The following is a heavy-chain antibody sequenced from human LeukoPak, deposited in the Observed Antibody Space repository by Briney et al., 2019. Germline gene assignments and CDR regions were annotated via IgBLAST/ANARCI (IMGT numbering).Heavy chain of an antibody. CDR3: ARDSFNFDYGGNSGVDY. Sequence: GGSLRLSCAASGFTFSSYSMNWVRQAPGKGLEWVSSISSSSSYIYYADSVKGRFTISRDNAKNSLYPQMNSLRAEDTAVYYCARDSFNFDYGGNSGVDYWGQGTLVTVSS. J-gene: IGHJ4*02. CDR1: GFTFSSYS. CDR2: ISSSSSYI. D-gene: IGHD4-23*01. V-gene: IGHV3-21*01.